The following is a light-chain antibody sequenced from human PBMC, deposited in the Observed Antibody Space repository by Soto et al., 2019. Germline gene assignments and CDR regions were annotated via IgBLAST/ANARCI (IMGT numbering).Light chain of an antibody. CDR2: GAS. CDR1: QTVTSNF. V-gene: IGKV3-20*01. Sequence: VFTQCPGTLSLSPWQRATLSCRASQTVTSNFLAWHHQKPCQTPRLLIYGASSRATGNPDRFSGCGSVTEFTLTISRLQPEDFAVYYCQQYGGTSITFGQGTRLETK. CDR3: QQYGGTSIT. J-gene: IGKJ5*01.